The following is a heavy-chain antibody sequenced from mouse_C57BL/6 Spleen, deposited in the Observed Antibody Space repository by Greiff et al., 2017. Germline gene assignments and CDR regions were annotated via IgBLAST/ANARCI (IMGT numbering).Heavy chain of an antibody. Sequence: EVKLMESGPGLVKPSQSLSLPCSVTGYSITSGYYWNWLRQFPGNKLEWMGYISYDGSNNYNPSLKSRIAITRDTSKNQLFLKLKSVTTEDTATYYCAREGGYDYDDGPFDYWGQGTTLTVSS. D-gene: IGHD2-4*01. CDR2: ISYDGSN. CDR3: AREGGYDYDDGPFDY. V-gene: IGHV3-6*01. CDR1: GYSITSGYY. J-gene: IGHJ2*01.